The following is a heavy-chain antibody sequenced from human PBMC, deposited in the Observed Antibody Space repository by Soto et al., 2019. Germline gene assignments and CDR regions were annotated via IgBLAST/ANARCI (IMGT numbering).Heavy chain of an antibody. J-gene: IGHJ6*02. CDR1: GYTFTSYY. V-gene: IGHV1-46*01. CDR2: INPSGGST. Sequence: ASVKVSCKASGYTFTSYYMHWVRQAPGQGLEWMGIINPSGGSTSYAQKFQGRVTMTRDTSTSTVYMELSSLRSEDTAVYYCGRVHPLDIWTGYYPDEPPHYGMDVWGQGTTVTVSS. D-gene: IGHD3-9*01. CDR3: GRVHPLDIWTGYYPDEPPHYGMDV.